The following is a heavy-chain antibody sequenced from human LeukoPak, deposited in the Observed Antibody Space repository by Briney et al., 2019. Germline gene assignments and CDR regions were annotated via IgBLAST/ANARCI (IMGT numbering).Heavy chain of an antibody. J-gene: IGHJ6*03. D-gene: IGHD2-21*02. CDR2: TYYRSKWYN. CDR1: GDSVSSNSAA. Sequence: SQTLSLTCAISGDSVSSNSAAWNWIRQSPSRGLEWLGRTYYRSKWYNDYAVSVKSRITINPDTSKNQFSLQLNSVTPEDTAVYYCATASVRTIRRAYCGGDCYCECMDAWGKGTTVTISS. V-gene: IGHV6-1*01. CDR3: ATASVRTIRRAYCGGDCYCECMDA.